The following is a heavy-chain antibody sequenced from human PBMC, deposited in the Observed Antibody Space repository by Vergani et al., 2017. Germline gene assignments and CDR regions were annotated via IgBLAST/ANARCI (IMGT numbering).Heavy chain of an antibody. CDR3: ARGGSVGGAARPRYFDL. V-gene: IGHV4-4*07. Sequence: QVQLQESGPGLVKPSETLSLTCTVSGGSISTYYWSWIRQPAGKGLEWIGRIYTSGSTNYNPSLKSRVTMSVDTSKNQFSLKLSSVTAADTAVYYCARGGSVGGAARPRYFDLWGRGTLVTVSS. CDR2: IYTSGST. CDR1: GGSISTYY. J-gene: IGHJ2*01. D-gene: IGHD6-6*01.